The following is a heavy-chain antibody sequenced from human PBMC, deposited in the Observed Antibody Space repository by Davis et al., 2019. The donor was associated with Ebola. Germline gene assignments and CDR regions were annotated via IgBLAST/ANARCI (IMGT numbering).Heavy chain of an antibody. CDR2: ITHSGAT. Sequence: SETLSLTCAVYGGPFSGYYWSWIRQSPGKGLEWIGEITHSGATNYNPSLKSRVTISIDTSKNQFSLKLRSVTAADTAVYYCARDRDLLWFGELAVGMDVWGQGTTVTVSS. CDR1: GGPFSGYY. D-gene: IGHD3-10*01. J-gene: IGHJ6*02. V-gene: IGHV4-34*01. CDR3: ARDRDLLWFGELAVGMDV.